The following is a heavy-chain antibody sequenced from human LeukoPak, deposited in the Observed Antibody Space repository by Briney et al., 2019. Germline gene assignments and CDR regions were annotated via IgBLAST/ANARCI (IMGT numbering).Heavy chain of an antibody. CDR1: GFTFSSCA. Sequence: GGSLRLSCVGSGFTFSSCAMIWVRQTPGKGLEWVSVISGTGGTTYDADSVKGRFTISRDNAKNSLYLQMNSLRAENTAVYYCASPAAGTNSDFWGQGTLVTVSS. D-gene: IGHD6-13*01. J-gene: IGHJ4*02. V-gene: IGHV3-23*01. CDR3: ASPAAGTNSDF. CDR2: ISGTGGTT.